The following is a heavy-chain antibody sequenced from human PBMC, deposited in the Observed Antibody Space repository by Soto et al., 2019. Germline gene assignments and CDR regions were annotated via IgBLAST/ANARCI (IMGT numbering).Heavy chain of an antibody. Sequence: ITLKESGPTLVKPTQTLTLTCTFSGFSLNTRGVGVGWIRQPPGKALEWLALISWDGEKRYSPSLKSRLTITKDTSADQVVLTMTNMDPADTATYYCAHRRGDLLTSHYYFDYWAPGTLGTVSS. CDR3: AHRRGDLLTSHYYFDY. V-gene: IGHV2-5*02. CDR2: ISWDGEK. CDR1: GFSLNTRGVG. D-gene: IGHD3-9*01. J-gene: IGHJ4*02.